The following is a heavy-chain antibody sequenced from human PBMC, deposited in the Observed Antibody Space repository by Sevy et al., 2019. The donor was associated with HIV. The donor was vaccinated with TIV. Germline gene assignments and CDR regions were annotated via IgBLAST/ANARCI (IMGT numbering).Heavy chain of an antibody. CDR3: ATVLHIVWRNWFDP. D-gene: IGHD2-21*01. J-gene: IGHJ5*02. Sequence: ASVKVSCKVSGYTLTELSMHWVRQAPGKGLEWMGGFDPEDGETIYAQKFQGRVTMTEDTSTDTAYMELSSLRSEDTAVYYCATVLHIVWRNWFDPWGQGTLVTVSS. V-gene: IGHV1-24*01. CDR1: GYTLTELS. CDR2: FDPEDGET.